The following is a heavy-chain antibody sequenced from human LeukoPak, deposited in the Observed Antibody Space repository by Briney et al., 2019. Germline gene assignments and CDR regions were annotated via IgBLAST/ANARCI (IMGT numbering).Heavy chain of an antibody. D-gene: IGHD3-10*01. J-gene: IGHJ4*02. CDR1: GGSISNYY. V-gene: IGHV4-59*08. Sequence: SETLSLTCTVSGGSISNYYWSWIRQPPGKGLEWIGHIYYSGATKYNPSLKSRITISVDTSKNQFSLMLSSVTAADTAVYYCARFGITVVRGGKYYFDYWAREPWSPSP. CDR2: IYYSGAT. CDR3: ARFGITVVRGGKYYFDY.